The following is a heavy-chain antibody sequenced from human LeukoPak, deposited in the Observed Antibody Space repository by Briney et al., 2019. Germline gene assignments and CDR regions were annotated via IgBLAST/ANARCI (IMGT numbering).Heavy chain of an antibody. Sequence: GGSLRLSCVASGFAFSNAWMNWVRQAPGKGLEWVGRIQSKTDGGTSDYGAPVKGRFTISRDDSKNTLYLQMNGLKTEDTAVYYCTTAPKWETQGTDYWGQGTLVTISS. D-gene: IGHD1-26*01. V-gene: IGHV3-15*01. CDR3: TTAPKWETQGTDY. J-gene: IGHJ4*02. CDR2: IQSKTDGGTS. CDR1: GFAFSNAW.